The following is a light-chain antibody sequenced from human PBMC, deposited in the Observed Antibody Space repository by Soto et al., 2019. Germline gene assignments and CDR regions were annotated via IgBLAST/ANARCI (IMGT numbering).Light chain of an antibody. CDR2: EVT. CDR3: YSYTTTSTYV. Sequence: QSVLTQPASVSGSPGQSITLSCTGTTSDVGGYHFVSWYQQHPGKAPKLMIYEVTNRPSGVSDRFSGSKSGNTASLTISGLQAEDEADYYCYSYTTTSTYVFGSGTKVTAL. V-gene: IGLV2-14*01. CDR1: TSDVGGYHF. J-gene: IGLJ1*01.